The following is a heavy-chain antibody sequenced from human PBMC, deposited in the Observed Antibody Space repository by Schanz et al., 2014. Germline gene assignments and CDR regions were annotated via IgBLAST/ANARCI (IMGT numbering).Heavy chain of an antibody. CDR2: ISASGGT. CDR3: AKIERNED. D-gene: IGHD1-1*01. V-gene: IGHV3-23*01. CDR1: GFTFTNCA. J-gene: IGHJ4*02. Sequence: DVQLLESGGGLVQPGGSLRLSCAASGFTFTNCAMSWVRQAPGKGLEWVSVISASGGTKYAESVKGRFTISRDNSKNTLYLQMNSLRAEDTAVYFCAKIERNEDWGQGTLVTVSS.